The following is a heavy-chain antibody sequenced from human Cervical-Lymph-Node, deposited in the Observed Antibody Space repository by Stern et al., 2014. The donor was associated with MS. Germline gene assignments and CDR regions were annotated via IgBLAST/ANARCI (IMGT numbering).Heavy chain of an antibody. CDR3: ARDLVWFGELDWGAMDV. D-gene: IGHD3-10*01. V-gene: IGHV3-30-3*01. CDR2: ISYDGSKA. J-gene: IGHJ6*02. Sequence: VQLVQSGGGVVQPGRALRLSCAATGFNFSSYAMQWVRQAPGKGLEWVAVISYDGSKAYYTESVKGRFTVSRDNSKNTLFLQVSSLRPEDTAEYYCARDLVWFGELDWGAMDVGGHGTTVTVSS. CDR1: GFNFSSYA.